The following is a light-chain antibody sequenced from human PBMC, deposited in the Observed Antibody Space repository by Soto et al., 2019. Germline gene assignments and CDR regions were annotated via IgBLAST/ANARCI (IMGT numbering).Light chain of an antibody. J-gene: IGLJ1*01. CDR3: CSFGGRVFV. CDR1: SSDVGGYNY. V-gene: IGLV2-11*01. CDR2: DVN. Sequence: QSVLTQPRSVSGSPRQSVTISCTGTSSDVGGYNYVTWYQHHPGKAPKLMISDVNKRASGVPDRFSGSKSGNTASLTISGLQAEDEADYYCCSFGGRVFVFGTGTKLTVL.